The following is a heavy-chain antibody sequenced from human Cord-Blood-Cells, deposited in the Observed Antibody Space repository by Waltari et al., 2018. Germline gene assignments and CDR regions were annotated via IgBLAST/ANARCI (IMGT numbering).Heavy chain of an antibody. CDR2: IYWNDDK. Sequence: QITLKESGPTLVKPTQTLTLPCTFSGFSLSTSGVGVGWIRQPPGKALEWLALIYWNDDKRYSPSRKSRLTITKDTSKNQVVLTMTNMDPVDTATEYCAHTVRDYYGSGSVDDWGQGTLVTVSS. V-gene: IGHV2-5*01. D-gene: IGHD3-10*01. CDR1: GFSLSTSGVG. CDR3: AHTVRDYYGSGSVDD. J-gene: IGHJ4*02.